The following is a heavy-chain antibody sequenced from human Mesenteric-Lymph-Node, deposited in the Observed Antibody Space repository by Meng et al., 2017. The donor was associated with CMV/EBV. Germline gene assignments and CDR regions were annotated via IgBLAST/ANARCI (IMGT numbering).Heavy chain of an antibody. CDR3: ARAYPFDY. J-gene: IGHJ4*02. Sequence: SETLSLTCAVYGGSLSAYYWTWIRQPPGKGLEWIGEINQSGSTNYNPSLKSRVTISVDTSKNQFSLSLTSVTAADTAVYYCARAYPFDYWGQGTLVTVSS. V-gene: IGHV4-34*01. CDR1: GGSLSAYY. CDR2: INQSGST. D-gene: IGHD2-2*01.